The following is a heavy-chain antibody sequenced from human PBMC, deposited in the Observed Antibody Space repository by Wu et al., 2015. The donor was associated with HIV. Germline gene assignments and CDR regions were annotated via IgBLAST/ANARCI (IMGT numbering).Heavy chain of an antibody. CDR2: MNPRNGYI. J-gene: IGHJ5*01. D-gene: IGHD3-10*01. Sequence: LVQSGPEAKRPGASVKVSCKASYILTTYPIAWVRQAPGQRLEWMGWMNPRNGYIQPAQKFQDKIMMSTNNSAHTAYMELRNLTSDDTAIYFCARVQFDPQYYTYFDLWGQGTLVTVSS. CDR1: YILTTYP. CDR3: ARVQFDPQYYTYFDL. V-gene: IGHV1-18*01.